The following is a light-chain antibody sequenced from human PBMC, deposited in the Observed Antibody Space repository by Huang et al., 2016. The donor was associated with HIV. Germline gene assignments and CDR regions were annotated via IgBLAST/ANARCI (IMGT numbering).Light chain of an antibody. Sequence: DIVMTQSPDSLAVPLGERATISCVSSQSVLYSANKKHLPMNCLAWSQKKPGQPPHLLLYCASSRASGVPDRFSGSGSGTDFPLTISSLQAEDVAVYYCQQHYSTPWTFGQGTKVEIK. J-gene: IGKJ1*01. CDR1: QSVLYSANKKHLPMNC. V-gene: IGKV4-1*01. CDR2: CAS. CDR3: QQHYSTPWT.